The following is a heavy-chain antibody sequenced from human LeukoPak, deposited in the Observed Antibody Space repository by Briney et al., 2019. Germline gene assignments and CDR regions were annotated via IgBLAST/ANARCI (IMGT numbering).Heavy chain of an antibody. Sequence: GGSLRLSCAASGFTFSSYGMHWVRQAPGKGLEWVAVIWYDGSNKYYADSVEGRFTISRDNSKNTLYLQMNSLRAEDTAVYYCARDQSVAGPTTADYWGQGTLVTVSS. CDR2: IWYDGSNK. CDR3: ARDQSVAGPTTADY. CDR1: GFTFSSYG. J-gene: IGHJ4*02. V-gene: IGHV3-33*01. D-gene: IGHD1-26*01.